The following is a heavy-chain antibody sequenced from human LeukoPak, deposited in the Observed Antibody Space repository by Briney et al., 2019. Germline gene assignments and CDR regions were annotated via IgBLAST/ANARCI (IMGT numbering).Heavy chain of an antibody. J-gene: IGHJ4*02. V-gene: IGHV3-23*01. CDR2: ISGSGDTT. CDR1: GFTFSTYA. Sequence: GGSLRLSCAASGFTFSTYAMSWVRQAPGKGLEWVSVISGSGDTTYYADSVKGRFTISRDNSKSTLYLQMNSLRAEDTAVYYCARSELLWFGGVNSGFDYWGQGTLVTVSS. CDR3: ARSELLWFGGVNSGFDY. D-gene: IGHD3-10*01.